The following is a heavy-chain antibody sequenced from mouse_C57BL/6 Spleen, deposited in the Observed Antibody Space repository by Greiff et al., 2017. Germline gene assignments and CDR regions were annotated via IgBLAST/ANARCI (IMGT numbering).Heavy chain of an antibody. D-gene: IGHD1-1*02. J-gene: IGHJ2*01. CDR3: ASGGTGVFDY. CDR1: GYTFTSYW. CDR2: IHPNSGST. Sequence: QVQLQQPGAELVKPGASVKLSCKASGYTFTSYWMHWVKQRPGQGLAWIGMIHPNSGSTNYNEKFKSKATLTVDKSSSTAYLQLSSLTSEDSAVYYCASGGTGVFDYWGQGTTLTVSS. V-gene: IGHV1-64*01.